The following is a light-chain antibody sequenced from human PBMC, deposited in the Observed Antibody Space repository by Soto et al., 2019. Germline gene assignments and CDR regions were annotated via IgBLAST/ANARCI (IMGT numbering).Light chain of an antibody. CDR2: GAS. CDR1: QSVNSN. CDR3: QQYNNWARS. J-gene: IGKJ2*01. Sequence: EIVMTQSPATLSVSPGEKATLSCRASQSVNSNLAWYQHKPGQAPRLLIYGASTRATGIPARFSGSGSGTEFTLTINSLQSEDFAVYYCQQYNNWARSFGQGTKLEIK. V-gene: IGKV3-15*01.